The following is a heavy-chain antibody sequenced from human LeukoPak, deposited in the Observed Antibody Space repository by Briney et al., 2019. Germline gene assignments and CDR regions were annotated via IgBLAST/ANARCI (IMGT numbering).Heavy chain of an antibody. D-gene: IGHD7-27*01. CDR1: GGSINNYY. V-gene: IGHV4-59*01. CDR2: IYYSGST. J-gene: IGHJ4*02. CDR3: ARGVLGISRGDYFGH. Sequence: KTSETLSLTCTVSGGSINNYYWSWVRQPPGKGLEWIGDIYYSGSTNYNPFLKSRVTISIDTSKNQFSLKLSSVTAADTAVYYCARGVLGISRGDYFGHWGQGTLVTVSS.